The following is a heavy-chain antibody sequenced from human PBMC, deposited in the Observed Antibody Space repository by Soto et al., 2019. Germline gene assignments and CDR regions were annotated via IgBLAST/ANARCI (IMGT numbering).Heavy chain of an antibody. Sequence: QVQLVQSGAEVKKPGASVKVSCKASGYTFTSYDINWVRQATGQGLEWMGWMNPNSGNTGYAQKFQGRVTMTRNTSISTAYIELSSLRSEDTAVYYCARVRRYCSSTSCYPSYWGQGTLVTVSS. J-gene: IGHJ4*02. V-gene: IGHV1-8*01. CDR2: MNPNSGNT. D-gene: IGHD2-2*01. CDR1: GYTFTSYD. CDR3: ARVRRYCSSTSCYPSY.